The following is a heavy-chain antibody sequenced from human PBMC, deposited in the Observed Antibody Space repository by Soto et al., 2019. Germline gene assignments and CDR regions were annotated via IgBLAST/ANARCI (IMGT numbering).Heavy chain of an antibody. Sequence: GGSLRLSCAASGFTFSSYGMHWVRQAPGKGLEWVAVISYDGSNKYYADSVKGRFTISRDNSKNTLYLQMNSLRAEDTAVYYCAKARLRLADAFDIWGQGTMVTVSS. CDR3: AKARLRLADAFDI. CDR2: ISYDGSNK. J-gene: IGHJ3*02. CDR1: GFTFSSYG. D-gene: IGHD4-17*01. V-gene: IGHV3-30*18.